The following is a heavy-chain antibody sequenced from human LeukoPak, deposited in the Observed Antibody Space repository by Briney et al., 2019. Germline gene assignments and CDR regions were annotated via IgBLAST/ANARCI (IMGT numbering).Heavy chain of an antibody. V-gene: IGHV3-30*03. CDR2: ISYDGSNK. J-gene: IGHJ4*02. CDR3: ATVSSFDSNFYSYF. Sequence: GGSLRLCCAASGFTFSSYGMHWVRQAPGKGLEWVAVISYDGSNKHYADSVKGRFTISRDNSKNTLYLQMNSLRSEDTAIYYCATVSSFDSNFYSYFWGQGTLVTVSS. D-gene: IGHD3-22*01. CDR1: GFTFSSYG.